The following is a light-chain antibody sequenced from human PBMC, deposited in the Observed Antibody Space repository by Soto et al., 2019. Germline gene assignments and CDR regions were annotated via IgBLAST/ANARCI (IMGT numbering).Light chain of an antibody. CDR3: CSFAVGSTLV. Sequence: QSALTQPRSVSGSPGQSITISCTGTSSDVGTYNLVSWHQHHPGKAPKLIIYEGSKRPSGVSNRFSGSKSGNTASLTISGLQAEDEADYYCCSFAVGSTLVFGGGTKLTVL. CDR2: EGS. J-gene: IGLJ2*01. V-gene: IGLV2-23*01. CDR1: SSDVGTYNL.